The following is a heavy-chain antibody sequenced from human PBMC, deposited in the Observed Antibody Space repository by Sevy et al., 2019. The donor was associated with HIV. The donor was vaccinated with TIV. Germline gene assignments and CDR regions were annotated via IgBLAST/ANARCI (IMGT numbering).Heavy chain of an antibody. CDR2: IKPDGSQS. J-gene: IGHJ3*01. Sequence: GGSLRLSCAASGFTFEHYWMTWVRQAPGKGLEWVANIKPDGSQSYYVDSVKGRFTFSRDNAKNSLDLQMNSLRAEDTAVYYCARSGDYGWDLWGQGTMVTVSS. CDR3: ARSGDYGWDL. D-gene: IGHD4-17*01. V-gene: IGHV3-7*01. CDR1: GFTFEHYW.